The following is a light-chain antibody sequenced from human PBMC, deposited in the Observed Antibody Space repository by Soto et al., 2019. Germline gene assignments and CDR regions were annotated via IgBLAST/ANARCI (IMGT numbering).Light chain of an antibody. V-gene: IGLV1-40*01. Sequence: QSVLTQPPSVSGAPGQRVTISCTGSSSNIGAGYDVHWYQQLPGTAPKLLIYGNSNRPSGVPDRFSGSKSGTSASLAITGLQAEDVDEYYCQSYDSSLSGSNVVFGGGTKLTVL. CDR2: GNS. CDR1: SSNIGAGYD. CDR3: QSYDSSLSGSNVV. J-gene: IGLJ2*01.